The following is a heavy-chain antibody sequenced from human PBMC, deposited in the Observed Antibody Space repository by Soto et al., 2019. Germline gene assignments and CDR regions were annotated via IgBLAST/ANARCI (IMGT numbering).Heavy chain of an antibody. CDR1: GFTFSSYA. J-gene: IGHJ6*03. CDR3: AKDRAVGGHYYIDV. D-gene: IGHD1-26*01. Sequence: EVQLLESGGGLGQPGGSLRLSCVGSGFTFSSYAMTWVRQAPGKGLEWVSGISDSGVNKYYPSSVKGRFTISRDNSKNTLYLQMDSLRAEDTAVYYCAKDRAVGGHYYIDVWGKGNTVTVSS. V-gene: IGHV3-23*01. CDR2: ISDSGVNK.